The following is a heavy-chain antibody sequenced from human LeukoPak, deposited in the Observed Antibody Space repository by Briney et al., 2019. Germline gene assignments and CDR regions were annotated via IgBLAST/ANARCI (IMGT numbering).Heavy chain of an antibody. CDR3: ARRPRDTSCYYLGAFHD. Sequence: GGSLRLSCAASGFTFTNYAMTWVRQAPGKGLEWVSVICASGADTYYSDSVKGRFTVSRVNSKNTLFLHMSSVRAEDTAVYFCARRPRDTSCYYLGAFHDWGQGTTVTVSS. J-gene: IGHJ3*01. D-gene: IGHD3-22*01. V-gene: IGHV3-23*01. CDR1: GFTFTNYA. CDR2: ICASGADT.